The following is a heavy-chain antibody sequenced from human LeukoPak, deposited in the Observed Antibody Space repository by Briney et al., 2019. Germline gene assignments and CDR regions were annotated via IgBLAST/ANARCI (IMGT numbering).Heavy chain of an antibody. CDR2: ISGDAAVT. V-gene: IGHV3-23*01. D-gene: IGHD2-8*01. J-gene: IGHJ4*02. Sequence: GGSLRLSCVAYGCSFSDSVMSWVRQAPGKGLEWVSAISGDAAVTYYAASVKGRFTISRDNSKNAVYLQMNSLRAEDTATYYCAKVGYCTNNCFRTHDYWGQGALVTVSS. CDR3: AKVGYCTNNCFRTHDY. CDR1: GCSFSDSV.